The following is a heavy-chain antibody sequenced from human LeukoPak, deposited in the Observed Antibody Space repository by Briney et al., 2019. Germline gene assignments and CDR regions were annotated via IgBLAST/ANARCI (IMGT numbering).Heavy chain of an antibody. CDR2: IIPIFGTA. D-gene: IGHD2-21*02. Sequence: GASVKVSCKASGYTFTGYYMHWVRQAPGQGLEWMGGIIPIFGTANYAQKFQGRVTITADESTSTAYMELSSLRSEDSAMYYCAREADCGGDCHSAGWFDPWGQGTLVTVSS. CDR1: GYTFTGYY. J-gene: IGHJ5*02. V-gene: IGHV1-69*13. CDR3: AREADCGGDCHSAGWFDP.